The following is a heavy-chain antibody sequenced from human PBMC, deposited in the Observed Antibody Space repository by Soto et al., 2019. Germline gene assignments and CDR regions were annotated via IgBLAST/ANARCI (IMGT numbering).Heavy chain of an antibody. Sequence: ASVKVSCKASGYTFTSYYMHWVRQAPGQGLEWMGIINPSGGSTSYAQKFQGRVTMTRDTSTSTVYMELSSLRSEDTAVYYCATRVAATDDAIDIWGQGTMVTVSS. CDR3: ATRVAATDDAIDI. CDR1: GYTFTSYY. CDR2: INPSGGST. J-gene: IGHJ3*02. V-gene: IGHV1-46*01. D-gene: IGHD2-15*01.